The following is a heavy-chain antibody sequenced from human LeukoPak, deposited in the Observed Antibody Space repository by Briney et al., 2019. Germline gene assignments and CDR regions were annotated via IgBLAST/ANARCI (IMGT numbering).Heavy chain of an antibody. V-gene: IGHV1-69*04. D-gene: IGHD5/OR15-5a*01. CDR2: IIPILGMA. J-gene: IGHJ4*02. Sequence: SVKVSCKASGGTFSSYAISWVRQAPGQGLEWMGRIIPILGMASQAHKFQGRITITADKSTSTAYMELSSLRSEDTAFYYCATHPAAWEVPGVSWGQGTLVTVSS. CDR3: ATHPAAWEVPGVS. CDR1: GGTFSSYA.